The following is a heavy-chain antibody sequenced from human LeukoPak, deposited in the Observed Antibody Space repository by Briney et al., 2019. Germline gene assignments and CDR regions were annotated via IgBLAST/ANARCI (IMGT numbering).Heavy chain of an antibody. V-gene: IGHV4-34*01. CDR2: INHSGST. J-gene: IGHJ6*02. D-gene: IGHD3-22*01. CDR1: GGSFSGYY. CDR3: ARGRIAKIVVVHSFSYGMDV. Sequence: SETLSLTCAVYGGSFSGYYWSWIRQPPGKGLERMGEINHSGSTNYNPSLKSRVTISVDTSKNQFSLELRSVTAADTAVYYCARGRIAKIVVVHSFSYGMDVRGQGTTVTVSS.